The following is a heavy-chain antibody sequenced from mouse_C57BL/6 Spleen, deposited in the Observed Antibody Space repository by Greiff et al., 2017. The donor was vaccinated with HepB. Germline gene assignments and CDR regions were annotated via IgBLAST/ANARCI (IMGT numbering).Heavy chain of an antibody. CDR3: ALYYGNYRFAY. D-gene: IGHD2-1*01. CDR1: GYTFTDYN. V-gene: IGHV1-18*01. J-gene: IGHJ3*01. CDR2: INPNNGGT. Sequence: EVKLQESGPELVKPGASVKIPCKASGYTFTDYNMDWVKQSHGKSLEWIGDINPNNGGTIYNQKFKGKATLTVDKSSSTAYMELRSLTSEDTAVYYCALYYGNYRFAYWGQGTLVTVSA.